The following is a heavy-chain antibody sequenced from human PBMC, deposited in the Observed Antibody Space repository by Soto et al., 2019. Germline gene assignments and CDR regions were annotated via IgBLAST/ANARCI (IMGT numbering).Heavy chain of an antibody. CDR3: ARNSHYNILTGYSRNAFNM. CDR1: GYSFAGHY. D-gene: IGHD3-9*01. V-gene: IGHV1-2*02. Sequence: QVQLVQSGAEVKKPGASVRVSCKTSGYSFAGHYLHWVRQAPGQGLDWMGWINPNSGGTIYAQKVQGRVTMTRDTSISRAYMVLTSLRPVSTAVYYYARNSHYNILTGYSRNAFNMRGRGTVVTVSS. J-gene: IGHJ3*02. CDR2: INPNSGGT.